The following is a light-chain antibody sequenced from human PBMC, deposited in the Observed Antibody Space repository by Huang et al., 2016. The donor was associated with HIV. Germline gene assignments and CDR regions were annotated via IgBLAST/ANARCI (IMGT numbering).Light chain of an antibody. CDR2: GAS. CDR3: QQFGSSPPYS. V-gene: IGKV3-20*01. CDR1: QTVTTNY. J-gene: IGKJ2*03. Sequence: IVLTQSPDTLSLSPGERATLSCSASQTVTTNYLAWYQQRPGQAPRLLIYGASTRAACIPDRFSGSGSGTDFTLTISRQEPKDFVVYYCQQFGSSPPYSFGQGTKLEIK.